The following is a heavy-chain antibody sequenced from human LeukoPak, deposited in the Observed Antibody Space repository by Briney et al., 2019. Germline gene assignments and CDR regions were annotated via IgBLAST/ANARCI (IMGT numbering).Heavy chain of an antibody. D-gene: IGHD3-10*01. V-gene: IGHV5-51*01. CDR1: GYTFTTYW. CDR2: IYPDDSDT. Sequence: GESLKISCQASGYTFTTYWIGWVRQMPGKGLECMGIIYPDDSDTTYSPSFQGQVTISADKSFSTAYLQWSSLKASDTAIYYCARLGGDAYYFGSASYPNWYFDLWGRGTLVTVSS. CDR3: ARLGGDAYYFGSASYPNWYFDL. J-gene: IGHJ2*01.